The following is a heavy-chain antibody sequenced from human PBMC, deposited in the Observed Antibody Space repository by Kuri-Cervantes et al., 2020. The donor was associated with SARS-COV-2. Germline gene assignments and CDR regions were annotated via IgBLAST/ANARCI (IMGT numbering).Heavy chain of an antibody. CDR2: IKHDGSET. CDR3: ASERAGPRGGFDS. V-gene: IGHV3-7*01. Sequence: GESLKISCAASGFTVSTYTMNWVRQAPGKGLEWVANIKHDGSETHYVDSVKGRFTTSRDNAKNLLYLQMNSLRADDTAVYYCASERAGPRGGFDSWGPGTLVTVSS. CDR1: GFTVSTYT. J-gene: IGHJ4*02. D-gene: IGHD2-15*01.